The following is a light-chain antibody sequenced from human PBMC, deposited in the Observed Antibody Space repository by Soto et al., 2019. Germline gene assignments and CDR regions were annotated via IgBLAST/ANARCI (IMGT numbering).Light chain of an antibody. CDR3: LQENSYPLT. J-gene: IGKJ4*01. CDR2: SAS. V-gene: IGKV1-6*01. CDR1: QGVRDA. Sequence: IQMTQSPSSLSASVGDRVTITCRASQGVRDAVGWYQQKTGKAPKLLIYSASTLQSGVPSRFSGSGAGTDFTLTIRGLPAEDFAAYYCLQENSYPLTFGGGTKVEIK.